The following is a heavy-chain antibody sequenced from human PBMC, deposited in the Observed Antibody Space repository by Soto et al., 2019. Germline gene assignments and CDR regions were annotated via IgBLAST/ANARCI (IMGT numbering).Heavy chain of an antibody. CDR2: ISAYNGNT. D-gene: IGHD3-22*01. CDR1: GYTFTSYG. J-gene: IGHJ4*02. V-gene: IGHV1-18*01. CDR3: ARDFPVYYDSSGRLGGVDY. Sequence: GASVKVSCKASGYTFTSYGISWVRQAPGQGLEWMRWISAYNGNTNYAQKLQGRVTMTTDTSTSTAYMELRSLRSDDTAVYYCARDFPVYYDSSGRLGGVDYWGQGTLVTVSS.